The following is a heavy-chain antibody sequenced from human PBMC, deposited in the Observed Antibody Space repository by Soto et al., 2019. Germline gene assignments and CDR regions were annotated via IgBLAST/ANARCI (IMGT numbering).Heavy chain of an antibody. CDR2: IIPIFGTP. Sequence: SVKVSCKASGGTFSSFTISWVRQAPGQGLEWMGGIIPIFGTPNYAPKFQGRVTISADESTSSAYMELSSLRSEDTAMYYCATFHEYGCDHWGQGTLVTVSS. D-gene: IGHD4-17*01. CDR3: ATFHEYGCDH. CDR1: GGTFSSFT. J-gene: IGHJ5*02. V-gene: IGHV1-69*13.